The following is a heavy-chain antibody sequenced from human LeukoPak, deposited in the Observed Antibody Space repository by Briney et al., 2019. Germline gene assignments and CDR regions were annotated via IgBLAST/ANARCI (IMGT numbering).Heavy chain of an antibody. D-gene: IGHD3-10*01. V-gene: IGHV3-48*04. CDR1: GFTYSSYS. CDR3: ARDSVEPEPSYVLLWFGELGGGMDV. CDR2: ISSSGSTI. J-gene: IGHJ6*02. Sequence: GGSLRLSCAASGFTYSSYSMNWVRQAPGKGLEWVSYISSSGSTIYYADSVKGRFTISRDNAKNSLYLQMNSLRAEDTAVYYCARDSVEPEPSYVLLWFGELGGGMDVWGQGTTVTVSS.